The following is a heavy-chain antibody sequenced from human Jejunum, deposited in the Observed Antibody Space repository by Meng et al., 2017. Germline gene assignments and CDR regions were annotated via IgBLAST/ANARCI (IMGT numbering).Heavy chain of an antibody. Sequence: QVVRVRSGAEVKEPGASVKFSCKASGFSFSDCYIHWVRQAPGQGLEWMGRIKPDSGDTKYAQKFQGRLAMTRDTSINTAHMELSSLRSGDTAVYYCARAAVGWYNWFDPWGQGTLVTVSS. D-gene: IGHD6-19*01. CDR2: IKPDSGDT. CDR3: ARAAVGWYNWFDP. CDR1: GFSFSDCY. V-gene: IGHV1-2*06. J-gene: IGHJ5*02.